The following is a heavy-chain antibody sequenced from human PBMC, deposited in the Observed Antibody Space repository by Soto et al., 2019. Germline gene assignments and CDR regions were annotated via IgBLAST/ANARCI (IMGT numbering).Heavy chain of an antibody. Sequence: QVQLQESGPGLVKPSETLSLTCTVSGGSISSYYWSWIRQPPGKGLEWIGYIYYSWSTNYNPSLKRRVTISIDTSKNRFSLRLSSVTAADTALYYCARDKYSNPKNYYMDVWGKGTTVTVSS. D-gene: IGHD4-4*01. CDR1: GGSISSYY. CDR2: IYYSWST. CDR3: ARDKYSNPKNYYMDV. J-gene: IGHJ6*03. V-gene: IGHV4-59*01.